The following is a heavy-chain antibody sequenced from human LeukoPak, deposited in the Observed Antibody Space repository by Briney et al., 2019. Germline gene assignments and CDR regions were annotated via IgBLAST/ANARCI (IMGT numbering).Heavy chain of an antibody. CDR2: INHSGST. J-gene: IGHJ4*02. D-gene: IGHD3-3*01. Sequence: PSETLSLTCAVYGGSFSGYYWSWIRQPPGKGLEWIGEINHSGSTNYNPSLKSRVTISVDTSKNQFSLKLSSVTAADTAAYYCARVHTYYDFWSGYYPGNFDYWGQGTLVTVSS. CDR3: ARVHTYYDFWSGYYPGNFDY. V-gene: IGHV4-34*01. CDR1: GGSFSGYY.